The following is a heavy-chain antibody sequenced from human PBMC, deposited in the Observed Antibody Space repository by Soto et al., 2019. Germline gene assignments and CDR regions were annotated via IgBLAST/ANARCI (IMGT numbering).Heavy chain of an antibody. V-gene: IGHV1-69*13. CDR2: IIPIFGTA. CDR1: GGTFSSYA. CDR3: ARSIAAAGDDFDY. D-gene: IGHD6-13*01. Sequence: ASVKVSCKASGGTFSSYAISWVRQAPGQGLEWMGGIIPIFGTANYAQKFQGRVTITADESTSTAYMELSSLRSEDTAMYYCARSIAAAGDDFDYWGQGTLVTVSS. J-gene: IGHJ4*02.